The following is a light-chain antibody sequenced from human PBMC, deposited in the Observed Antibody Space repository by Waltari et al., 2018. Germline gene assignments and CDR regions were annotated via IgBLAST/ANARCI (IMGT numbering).Light chain of an antibody. CDR2: VNGDGTH. CDR1: SGHRSNI. CDR3: QTGGHGTWV. Sequence: QLVPTQSPSASASLGASLKLTCTLSSGHRSNIIAWLQQQPERGPRSLMKVNGDGTHSKGDAIPDRFSGSSSGAERYLTISSLQSEDEADYYCQTGGHGTWVFGGGTKVTVL. J-gene: IGLJ3*02. V-gene: IGLV4-69*01.